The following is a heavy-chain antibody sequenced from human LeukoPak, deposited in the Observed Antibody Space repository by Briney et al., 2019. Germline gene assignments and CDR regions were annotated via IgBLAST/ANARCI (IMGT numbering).Heavy chain of an antibody. V-gene: IGHV4-61*02. J-gene: IGHJ4*02. CDR3: ARDSSVEMATITGPLFDY. D-gene: IGHD5-24*01. CDR1: GGSISSGSYY. CDR2: IYTSGST. Sequence: SQTLSLTCTVSGGSISSGSYYWSWIRQPAGKGLEWIGRIYTSGSTNYNPSLKSRVTISVDTSKNQFSLKLSSVTAADTAVYYCARDSSVEMATITGPLFDYWGQGTLVTVSS.